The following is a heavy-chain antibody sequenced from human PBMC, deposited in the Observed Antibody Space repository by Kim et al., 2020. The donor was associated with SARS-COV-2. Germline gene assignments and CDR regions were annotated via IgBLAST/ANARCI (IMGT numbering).Heavy chain of an antibody. Sequence: SETLSLTCAVYGGSFSGYHWTWTRQPPGKGLEWIGESNHSGSTNYTPSLNSRVTISVDTSKNQFSLKLSSVTAADTAVYYCARGRAGVVTGAILGIGAHSDYYAMEVWGQGTTVTVFS. CDR3: ARGRAGVVTGAILGIGAHSDYYAMEV. CDR1: GGSFSGYH. CDR2: SNHSGST. D-gene: IGHD3-3*01. V-gene: IGHV4-34*01. J-gene: IGHJ6*01.